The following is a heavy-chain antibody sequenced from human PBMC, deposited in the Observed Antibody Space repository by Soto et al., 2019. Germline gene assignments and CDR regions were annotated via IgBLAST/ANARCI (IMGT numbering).Heavy chain of an antibody. D-gene: IGHD6-19*01. Sequence: ASVRVSCKASGGTFSSYAISWVRQAPGQGLEWMGGIIPIFGTANYAQKFQGRVTITADKSTSTAYMELSSLRSEDTAVYYCARDLSKQWLVTRDFDISGQVSTLT. V-gene: IGHV1-69*06. J-gene: IGHJ3*02. CDR2: IIPIFGTA. CDR3: ARDLSKQWLVTRDFDI. CDR1: GGTFSSYA.